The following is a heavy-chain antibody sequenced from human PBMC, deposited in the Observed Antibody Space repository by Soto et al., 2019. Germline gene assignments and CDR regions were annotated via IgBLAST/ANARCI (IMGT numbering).Heavy chain of an antibody. CDR1: GVYISSDNYY. J-gene: IGHJ4*02. Sequence: SETLSLTCTVSGVYISSDNYYWTWIRQLPGEGLEWIGYIYHTGRVLTTPPLENRLTISIYTSNTPFSLTLSSVSAADSAVYFCGTKGRSSPTDFALWGTGTLVTASS. CDR2: IYHTGRV. CDR3: GTKGRSSPTDFAL. V-gene: IGHV4-30-4*01.